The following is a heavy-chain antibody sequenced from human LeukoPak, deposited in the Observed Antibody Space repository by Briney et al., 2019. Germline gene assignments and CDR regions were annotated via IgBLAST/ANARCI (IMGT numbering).Heavy chain of an antibody. CDR2: IYYSGST. Sequence: SETLSLTCSVSGGSISSSSYYWGWIRQPPGKGLEWIGSIYYSGSTYYNPSLKTRVTMSVDTSKNQFSLKLSSVTAADTAVYYCARENWNSFDYWGQGTLVTVSS. J-gene: IGHJ4*02. CDR3: ARENWNSFDY. CDR1: GGSISSSSYY. D-gene: IGHD1-7*01. V-gene: IGHV4-39*07.